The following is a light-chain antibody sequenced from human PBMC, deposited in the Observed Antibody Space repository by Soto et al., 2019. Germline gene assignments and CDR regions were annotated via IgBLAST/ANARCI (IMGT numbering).Light chain of an antibody. Sequence: EIVTTQSPATLSVSPGERAKISCRASQSVRSNLAWYQQKPCQAPRLLIYGASTRATGVPARFSGSGSGTEFTLTISSLQSEDFAIYYCQQYNNWPTRTFGQGTKVDIK. CDR1: QSVRSN. CDR2: GAS. V-gene: IGKV3-15*01. CDR3: QQYNNWPTRT. J-gene: IGKJ1*01.